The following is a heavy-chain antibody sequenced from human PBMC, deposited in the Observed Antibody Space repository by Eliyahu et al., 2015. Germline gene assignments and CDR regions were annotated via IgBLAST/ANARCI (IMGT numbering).Heavy chain of an antibody. J-gene: IGHJ4*02. D-gene: IGHD6-19*01. Sequence: QVQLVESGGGXVQPGRSLRLXCAAXGFTFSXXGMHWGRQAQGKGLEWVAVXSYDGSNKYYADSVKGRFTISRDNSKNTLYLQMNSMRAEDTAVYYCAKEQAGYFDYWGQGTLVTVSS. CDR2: XSYDGSNK. CDR3: AKEQAGYFDY. CDR1: GFTFSXXG. V-gene: IGHV3-30*18.